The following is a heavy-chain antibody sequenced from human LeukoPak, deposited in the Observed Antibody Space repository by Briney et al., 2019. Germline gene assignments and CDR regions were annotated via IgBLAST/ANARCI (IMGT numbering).Heavy chain of an antibody. D-gene: IGHD4-17*01. J-gene: IGHJ4*02. CDR1: GFTVDDYA. CDR2: ISWNSGSL. Sequence: PGRSLRLSCAASGFTVDDYAMHWVRQAPGKGLEWVSGISWNSGSLGYADSVKGRFTISRDNAKNSLYLQMNSLRAEDTALYYCATRYGGYGLRYWGQGTLVTVSS. V-gene: IGHV3-9*01. CDR3: ATRYGGYGLRY.